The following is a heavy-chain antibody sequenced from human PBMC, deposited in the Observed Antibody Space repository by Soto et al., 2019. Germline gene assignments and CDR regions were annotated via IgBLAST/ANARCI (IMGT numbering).Heavy chain of an antibody. Sequence: EVQLVESGGGLVQPGGSLRLSCAASRFTFSSYWMHWVRQAPGKGLVWVSRINSDGSSTNYADSVKGRFTISRDNAKNTLYLQRNSLRAEDTAVYYCARSIRTAGGLEYWVQGTLVTVSS. CDR2: INSDGSST. J-gene: IGHJ4*02. CDR3: ARSIRTAGGLEY. V-gene: IGHV3-74*01. CDR1: RFTFSSYW. D-gene: IGHD6-13*01.